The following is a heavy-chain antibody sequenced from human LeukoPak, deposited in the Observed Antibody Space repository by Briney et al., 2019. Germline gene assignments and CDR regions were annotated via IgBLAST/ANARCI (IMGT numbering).Heavy chain of an antibody. D-gene: IGHD3-10*01. CDR2: IRSDGSNK. Sequence: GGSLRLSCAASGFTFSSYGMHWVRQAPGKGLEWVAFIRSDGSNKYYADSVKGQFTISRDNSKLYLQMNSLRAEDTAVYYCAKDQEILWFGNPDYWGQGTLVTVSS. CDR3: AKDQEILWFGNPDY. J-gene: IGHJ4*02. CDR1: GFTFSSYG. V-gene: IGHV3-30*02.